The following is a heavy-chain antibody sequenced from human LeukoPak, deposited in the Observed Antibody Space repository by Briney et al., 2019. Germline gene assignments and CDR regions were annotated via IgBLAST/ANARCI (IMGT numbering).Heavy chain of an antibody. Sequence: SETLSLTCTVSGYSISSGYLWGWIRQPPGKGLEWIGSIDGSGSSYYNPSLKSRVTISVDTSRNQFSLKMTSVTPADTAVYYCATYRAAESGRGNWGQGTLVVVAS. CDR1: GYSISSGYL. V-gene: IGHV4-38-2*02. J-gene: IGHJ4*02. D-gene: IGHD3-10*01. CDR3: ATYRAAESGRGN. CDR2: IDGSGSS.